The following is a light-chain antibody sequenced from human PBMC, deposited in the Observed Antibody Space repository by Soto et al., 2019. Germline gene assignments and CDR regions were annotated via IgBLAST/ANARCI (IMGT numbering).Light chain of an antibody. J-gene: IGLJ1*01. Sequence: QSALTQPPSASGSPGQSVTISCTGTSSDVGGYEYVSWYQQEPGKAPKLMIYEVTKRPSGVPDRFAGSKSGNTASLTVSGLRAEDEGDYYCISYAGSNNLVFGSGTKLTVL. CDR3: ISYAGSNNLV. CDR1: SSDVGGYEY. CDR2: EVT. V-gene: IGLV2-8*01.